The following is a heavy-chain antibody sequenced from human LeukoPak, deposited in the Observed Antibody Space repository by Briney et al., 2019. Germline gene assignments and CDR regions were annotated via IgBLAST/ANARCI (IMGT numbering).Heavy chain of an antibody. J-gene: IGHJ4*02. CDR3: AKDRGIVGATELVDY. CDR1: GFTFSSYG. CDR2: IRYDGSNK. Sequence: QPGGSLRLSCAASGFTFSSYGMHWVRQAPGKGLEWVAFIRYDGSNKYYADSVKGRFTISRDNSKNTLYLQMNSLGAEDTAVYYCAKDRGIVGATELVDYWGQGTLVTVSS. V-gene: IGHV3-30*02. D-gene: IGHD1-26*01.